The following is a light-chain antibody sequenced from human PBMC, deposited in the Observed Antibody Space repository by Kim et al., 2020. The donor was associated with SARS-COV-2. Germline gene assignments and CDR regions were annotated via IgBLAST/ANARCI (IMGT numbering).Light chain of an antibody. V-gene: IGLV6-57*03. CDR2: EDN. J-gene: IGLJ3*02. CDR1: SGSIASNY. CDR3: QSYDSSNWV. Sequence: GKTGTISCNRSSGSIASNYVQWYQQRPGSAPTTVIYEDNQRPSGVPDRFSGSIDSSSNSASLTISGLKTEDEADYYCQSYDSSNWVFGGGTQLTVL.